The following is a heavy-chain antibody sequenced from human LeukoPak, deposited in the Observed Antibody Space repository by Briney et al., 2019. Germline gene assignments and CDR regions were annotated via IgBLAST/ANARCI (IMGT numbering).Heavy chain of an antibody. J-gene: IGHJ4*02. D-gene: IGHD4-17*01. CDR1: GGSMSYYY. CDR3: AREASDYYFFDS. Sequence: SETLSLTCAVSGGSMSYYYWRWIRQPPGKGLEWIGYIYYDGGTNYSTSLKSRVTISIYTSKSQFSLKLSSVTAADTAVYYCAREASDYYFFDSWGQGALVTVSS. CDR2: IYYDGGT. V-gene: IGHV4-59*01.